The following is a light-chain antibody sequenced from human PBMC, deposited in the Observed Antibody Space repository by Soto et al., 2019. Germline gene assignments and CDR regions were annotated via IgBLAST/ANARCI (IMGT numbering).Light chain of an antibody. CDR2: GAS. V-gene: IGKV3-20*01. Sequence: EIVLTQSPGTLSLSPGERATHSCRASQSVSSSYLAWYQQKPGQAPRLLIYGASSRATGIPDRFSGRGSGTDFTLSISRLEPEDFAVYYCQQYGSSPMYTFGQGNKLEIK. J-gene: IGKJ2*01. CDR3: QQYGSSPMYT. CDR1: QSVSSSY.